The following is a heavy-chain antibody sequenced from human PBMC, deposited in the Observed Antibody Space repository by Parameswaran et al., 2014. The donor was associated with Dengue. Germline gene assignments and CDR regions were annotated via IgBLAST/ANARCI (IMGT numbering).Heavy chain of an antibody. D-gene: IGHD4-11*01. CDR2: ISGSGGST. V-gene: IGHV3-23*01. J-gene: IGHJ4*02. CDR3: AKDLHDYSNYGYYFDY. Sequence: VRQMPGKGLEWVSAISGSGGSTYYADSVKGRFTISRDNSKNTLYLQMNSLRAEDTAVYYCAKDLHDYSNYGYYFDYWGQGTLVTVSS.